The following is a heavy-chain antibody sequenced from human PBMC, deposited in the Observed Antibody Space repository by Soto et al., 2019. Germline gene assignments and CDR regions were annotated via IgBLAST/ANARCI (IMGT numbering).Heavy chain of an antibody. V-gene: IGHV3-33*01. J-gene: IGHJ4*02. CDR1: GFTFSNYG. CDR2: IWYDGSNE. D-gene: IGHD2-2*01. Sequence: QVQLVESGGGVVQPGRSLRLSCAASGFTFSNYGMHWVRQAPGKGLEWVAVIWYDGSNEYYGDSVKGRFTISRDNSKNTLYLQMNYLRAEDTAVYYCGFYCSSVSCPEGFYWGQGTLVTVSS. CDR3: GFYCSSVSCPEGFY.